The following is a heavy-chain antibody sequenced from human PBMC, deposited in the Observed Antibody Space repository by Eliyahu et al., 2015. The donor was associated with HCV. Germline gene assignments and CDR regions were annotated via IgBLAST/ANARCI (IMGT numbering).Heavy chain of an antibody. CDR1: GDSISSYY. Sequence: QVQLQESGPGLVKPSETLSLTCTVSGDSISSYYWSWIRQPPGKGLEWIGYTYYRGSTNYNPSLKSRVTISVDTSKNQFSLKVTSVTAADTAVYYCARDRTSYYGMDVWGQGTTVTVSS. CDR3: ARDRTSYYGMDV. V-gene: IGHV4-59*12. J-gene: IGHJ6*02. CDR2: TYYRGST. D-gene: IGHD1/OR15-1a*01.